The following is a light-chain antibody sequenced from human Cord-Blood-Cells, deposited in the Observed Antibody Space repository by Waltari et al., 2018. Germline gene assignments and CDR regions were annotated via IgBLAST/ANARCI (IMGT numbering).Light chain of an antibody. V-gene: IGKV4-1*01. CDR2: WAS. CDR3: QQYYSTPWT. CDR1: QSVLYSSNNKNY. J-gene: IGKJ1*01. Sequence: DIVMTQTPDSLAGSLGEKATITCKSSQSVLYSSNNKNYLAWYQQKPGQPPKLLIYWASTRECGVPERFSGSGSGTDFTLTISSLQAEDVAVYYCQQYYSTPWTFGQGTKVEIK.